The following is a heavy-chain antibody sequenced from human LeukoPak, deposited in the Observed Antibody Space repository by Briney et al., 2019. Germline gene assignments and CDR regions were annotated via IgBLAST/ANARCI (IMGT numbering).Heavy chain of an antibody. Sequence: ASVKVSCKVSGYTFTDYYMHWVQQAPGKGLKWMGLVDPEDGETIYAEKFQGRVTITADTSTDTAYMELSSLRSEDTAVYYCATVPSSVANDYWGQGTLVTVSS. J-gene: IGHJ4*02. CDR1: GYTFTDYY. CDR2: VDPEDGET. CDR3: ATVPSSVANDY. V-gene: IGHV1-69-2*01. D-gene: IGHD5-12*01.